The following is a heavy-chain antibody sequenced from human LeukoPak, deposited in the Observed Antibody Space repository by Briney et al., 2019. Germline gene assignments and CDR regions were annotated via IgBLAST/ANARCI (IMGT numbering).Heavy chain of an antibody. J-gene: IGHJ4*02. D-gene: IGHD5-18*01. CDR2: IYYSGST. CDR3: ARAPYSYGNNFDY. CDR1: GVSISSYY. V-gene: IGHV4-59*01. Sequence: SETLSLTCTVSGVSISSYYWSWIRQPPGKGLEWIGYIYYSGSTNYNPSLKSRVTISADTSKNQFSLKLSSVTAADTAVYYCARAPYSYGNNFDYWGQGTLVTVSS.